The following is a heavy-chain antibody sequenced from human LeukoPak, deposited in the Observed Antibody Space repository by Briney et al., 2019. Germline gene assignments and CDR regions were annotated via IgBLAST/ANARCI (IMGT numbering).Heavy chain of an antibody. Sequence: GGSLRLSCAASGFSFSFYRMDWVRQAPGKGLEWVSSISSSSSYIYYADSVKGRFTISRDNAENSLYLQMNSLRAEDTAVYYCARDLDYGLGDYWGQGTLVTVSS. D-gene: IGHD3-10*01. CDR3: ARDLDYGLGDY. J-gene: IGHJ4*02. CDR1: GFSFSFYR. V-gene: IGHV3-21*01. CDR2: ISSSSSYI.